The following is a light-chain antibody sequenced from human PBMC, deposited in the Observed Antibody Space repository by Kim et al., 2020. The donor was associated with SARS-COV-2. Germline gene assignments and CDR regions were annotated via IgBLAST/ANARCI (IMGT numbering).Light chain of an antibody. CDR3: QQYGSAPDA. CDR2: GAS. CDR1: QSVYSNA. J-gene: IGKJ2*01. Sequence: EIVLTQSPGALSLSPGERATLSCRTSQSVYSNALAWYQQNPGQTPRLLIYGASIRATGIPDRFTGSVSGTDFTLTSNRLEPEDFAVYFCQQYGSAPDAFGQGTKLEI. V-gene: IGKV3-20*01.